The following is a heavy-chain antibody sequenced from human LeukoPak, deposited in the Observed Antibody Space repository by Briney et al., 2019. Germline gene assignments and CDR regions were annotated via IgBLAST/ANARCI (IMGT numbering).Heavy chain of an antibody. CDR3: AREDYDILTGYLSWFDP. V-gene: IGHV4-39*07. Sequence: SETLSLTCTVSGGSISSSSYYWGWIRQPPGKGLEWIGSIYYSGSTYYNPSLKSRVTISVDTSKNQFSLKLSSVTAADTAVYYCAREDYDILTGYLSWFDPWGQGTLVTVSS. CDR2: IYYSGST. CDR1: GGSISSSSYY. D-gene: IGHD3-9*01. J-gene: IGHJ5*02.